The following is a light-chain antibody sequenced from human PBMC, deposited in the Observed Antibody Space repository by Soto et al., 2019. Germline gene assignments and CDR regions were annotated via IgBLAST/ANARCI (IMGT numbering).Light chain of an antibody. CDR1: QSISSSY. CDR2: GAS. V-gene: IGKV3D-20*02. CDR3: QQRSNWPT. J-gene: IGKJ5*01. Sequence: EIVLTQSPGTLSLSPGKRATLSCRASQSISSSYLAWYQQRPGQAPRLLIYGASSRATGIPDRFSGSGSGTDFTLTISSLEPEDFAVYYCQQRSNWPTFGQGTRLEIK.